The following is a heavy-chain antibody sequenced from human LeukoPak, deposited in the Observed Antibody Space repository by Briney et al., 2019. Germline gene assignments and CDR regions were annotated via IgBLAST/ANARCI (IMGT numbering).Heavy chain of an antibody. CDR1: GFTFSSYS. CDR2: ISSSSSTI. J-gene: IGHJ4*02. D-gene: IGHD3-9*01. V-gene: IGHV3-48*01. Sequence: GGSLRLSCAASGFTFSSYSMNWVRQAPGKGLEWVSYISSSSSTIYYADSVKGRFTISRDNAKNSLYLQMNSLRAEDTAVYYCARVLRYFDWLSPPDYWGQGTPVTVSS. CDR3: ARVLRYFDWLSPPDY.